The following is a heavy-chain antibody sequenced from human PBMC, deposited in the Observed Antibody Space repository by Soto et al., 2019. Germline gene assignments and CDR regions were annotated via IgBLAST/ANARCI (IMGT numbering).Heavy chain of an antibody. J-gene: IGHJ3*02. CDR1: GFTFSSYA. D-gene: IGHD3-10*01. CDR3: AKGTLYYYGSGSPANFDI. Sequence: GGSLRLSCAASGFTFSSYAMSWVRQAPGKGLEWVSAISGSGGSTYYADSVKGRFTISRDNSKNTLYLQMNSLRAEDTAVYYSAKGTLYYYGSGSPANFDIWGQGTMVTVSS. CDR2: ISGSGGST. V-gene: IGHV3-23*01.